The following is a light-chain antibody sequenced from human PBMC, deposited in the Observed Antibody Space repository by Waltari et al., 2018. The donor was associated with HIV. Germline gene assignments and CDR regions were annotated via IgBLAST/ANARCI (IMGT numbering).Light chain of an antibody. CDR3: QQYNSFSWT. V-gene: IGKV1-5*03. J-gene: IGKJ1*01. Sequence: DIQMTQSPSTLSASVGDRITITCRVSQSVSSWLAWYQQKPGKVPQLLIYEASSLESGVPSRFSGSGYGTEFALTISSLQPDDFATYYCQQYNSFSWTFGQGTKVDIK. CDR2: EAS. CDR1: QSVSSW.